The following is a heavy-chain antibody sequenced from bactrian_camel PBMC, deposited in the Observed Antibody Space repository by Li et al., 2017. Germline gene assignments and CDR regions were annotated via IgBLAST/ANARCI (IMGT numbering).Heavy chain of an antibody. CDR3: ASDPRRCTVMAGSGKFTDFRY. V-gene: IGHV3S63*01. CDR2: ISSDGTG. Sequence: HVQLVESGGGSVQAGETLRLSCTASGFTFATAEMGWYRQAPGKKCEQVSSISSDGTGGYADFVKCRFTVPRDNANNTVYLHMNSLKVEDTAMYYCASDPRRCTVMAGSGKFTDFRYWGQGTQVTVS. J-gene: IGHJ6*01. CDR1: GFTFATAE. D-gene: IGHD6*01.